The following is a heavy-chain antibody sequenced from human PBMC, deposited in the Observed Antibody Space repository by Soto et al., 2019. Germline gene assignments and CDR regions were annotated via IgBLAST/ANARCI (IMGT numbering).Heavy chain of an antibody. V-gene: IGHV1-8*01. Sequence: QVQLVQSGAEVKKPGASVKVSCKASGYTFTSYDINWVRQATGQGLEWMGWMNPNSGNTGYAQKFQGRVTMTRNTSISTAYMELSSLRSEDTDVYYCARGRSLYYYYYMDVWGKGTTVTVSS. CDR2: MNPNSGNT. CDR3: ARGRSLYYYYYMDV. CDR1: GYTFTSYD. J-gene: IGHJ6*03.